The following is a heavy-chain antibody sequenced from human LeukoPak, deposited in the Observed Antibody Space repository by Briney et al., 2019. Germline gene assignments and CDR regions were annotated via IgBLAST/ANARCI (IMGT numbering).Heavy chain of an antibody. CDR1: GFTFRDYA. D-gene: IGHD6-13*01. CDR2: ISSSGSTI. CDR3: ARDSSSWYTDWFDP. V-gene: IGHV3-11*04. Sequence: GGSLRLSCAASGFTFRDYAVSWVRQAPGQGLEWVSYISSSGSTIYYADSVKGRFTISRDNAKNSLYLQMNSLRAEDTAVYYCARDSSSWYTDWFDPWGQGTLVTVSS. J-gene: IGHJ5*02.